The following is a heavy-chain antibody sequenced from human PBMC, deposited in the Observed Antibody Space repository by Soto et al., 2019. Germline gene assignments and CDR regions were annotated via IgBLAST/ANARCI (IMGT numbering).Heavy chain of an antibody. CDR1: GGTFSSYT. CDR3: ARGLAPYYFDY. Sequence: SVKVSCKASGGTFSSYTISWVRQAPGQGLEWMGRIIPILGIANYAQKFQGRVTITRDTSASTAYMELSSLRSEDTAVYYCARGLAPYYFDYWGQGTLVTVSS. CDR2: IIPILGIA. J-gene: IGHJ4*02. V-gene: IGHV1-69*02. D-gene: IGHD6-19*01.